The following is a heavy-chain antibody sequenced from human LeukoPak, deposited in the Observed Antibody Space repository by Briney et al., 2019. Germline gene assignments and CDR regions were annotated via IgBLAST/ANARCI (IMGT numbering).Heavy chain of an antibody. Sequence: GGSLRLSXAASGFTFDDYGMHWVRQAPGKGLEWVSVISWDGGSTYYADSVKGRFTTSRDNSKNSLYLQMNSLRAEDTALYYCAKDYYGSSSPRGYYYYMDVWGKGTTVTVSS. CDR2: ISWDGGST. J-gene: IGHJ6*03. CDR1: GFTFDDYG. V-gene: IGHV3-43D*04. CDR3: AKDYYGSSSPRGYYYYMDV. D-gene: IGHD6-6*01.